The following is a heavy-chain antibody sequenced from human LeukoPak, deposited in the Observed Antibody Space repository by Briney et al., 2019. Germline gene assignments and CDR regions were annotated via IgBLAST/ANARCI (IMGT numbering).Heavy chain of an antibody. J-gene: IGHJ4*02. D-gene: IGHD2-21*02. V-gene: IGHV4-59*08. CDR2: IYNSGST. CDR1: GGSISSYY. CDR3: ARLRTVTAFFDS. Sequence: PSGTLSLTCNISGGSISSYYWSWIRLPPGKGLEWIGYIYNSGSTNYNPSLKSRVTISADTSKNQFSLKLSSVTAADTAVYYCARLRTVTAFFDSWGQGTLVTVSS.